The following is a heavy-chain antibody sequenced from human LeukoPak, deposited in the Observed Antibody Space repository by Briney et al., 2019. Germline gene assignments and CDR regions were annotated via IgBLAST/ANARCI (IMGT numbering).Heavy chain of an antibody. Sequence: GGSLRLSCAASGFTFSHYWMTWVRQAPGKGLEWVANMKEDGSQETYVDSVKGRFTISRDNAKNSLYLQMDNVRAEDTAVYYCARYSYKHDCWGQGTLVTVSS. CDR3: ARYSYKHDC. V-gene: IGHV3-7*01. CDR1: GFTFSHYW. D-gene: IGHD2-15*01. J-gene: IGHJ4*02. CDR2: MKEDGSQE.